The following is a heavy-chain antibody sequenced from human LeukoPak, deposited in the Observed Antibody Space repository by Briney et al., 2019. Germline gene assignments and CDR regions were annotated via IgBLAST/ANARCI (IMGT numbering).Heavy chain of an antibody. D-gene: IGHD3-22*01. CDR3: TRDSFDSSGNYKGIDY. J-gene: IGHJ4*02. V-gene: IGHV3-74*01. CDR1: GFTFSRFW. Sequence: GGSLRLSCAASGFTFSRFWMHWVRQTPEKGLVWVSRINPDGSDTAYADSVKGRFTISRDNAKNTLYLEMNSLRAEDTAVYYCTRDSFDSSGNYKGIDYWGQGTLVTVSA. CDR2: INPDGSDT.